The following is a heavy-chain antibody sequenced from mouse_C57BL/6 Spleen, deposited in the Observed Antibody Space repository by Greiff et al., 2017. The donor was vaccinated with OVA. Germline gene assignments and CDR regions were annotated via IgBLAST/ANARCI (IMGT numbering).Heavy chain of an antibody. D-gene: IGHD1-1*01. CDR3: ARRIYYYGSSYRYYFDY. CDR2: INPNNGGT. J-gene: IGHJ2*01. V-gene: IGHV1-18*01. Sequence: VQLQQSGPELVKPGASVKIPCKASGYTFTDYNMDWVKQSHGKSLEWIGDINPNNGGTIYNQKFKGKATLTVDKSSSTAYMELRSLTSEDTAVYYCARRIYYYGSSYRYYFDYWGQGTTLTVSS. CDR1: GYTFTDYN.